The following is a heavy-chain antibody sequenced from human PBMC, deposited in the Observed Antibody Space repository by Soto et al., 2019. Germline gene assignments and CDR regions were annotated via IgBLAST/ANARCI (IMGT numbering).Heavy chain of an antibody. V-gene: IGHV4-4*02. J-gene: IGHJ6*02. CDR1: GGSISSSNW. D-gene: IGHD3-10*01. Sequence: QVQLQESGPGLVKPSGTLSLTCAVSGGSISSSNWWSWVRQPPGKGLEWIGEIYHSGSTNYNPSLKSRVTIAVDKSNHQFSLTLSYVTAADTAVYYCARVSGSYYYGMDVWGQGTTVTVSS. CDR2: IYHSGST. CDR3: ARVSGSYYYGMDV.